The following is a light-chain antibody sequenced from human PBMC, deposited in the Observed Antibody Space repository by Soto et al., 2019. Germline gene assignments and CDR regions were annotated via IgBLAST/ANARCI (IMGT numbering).Light chain of an antibody. V-gene: IGKV3-11*01. Sequence: EIVLTQSPATLSLSPGERATLSCRASQSVSSYLAWYQQKPGQAPRLLIYDASNRATGIPARFSGSGSGTAFTLTISSLEPEEFAVYYCQQRSNWRGTFGPGTKVDIK. CDR1: QSVSSY. J-gene: IGKJ3*01. CDR2: DAS. CDR3: QQRSNWRGT.